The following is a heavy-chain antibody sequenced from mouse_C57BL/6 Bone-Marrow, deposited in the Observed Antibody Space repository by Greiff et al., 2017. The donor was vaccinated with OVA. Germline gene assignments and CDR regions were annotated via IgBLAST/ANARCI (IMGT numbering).Heavy chain of an antibody. V-gene: IGHV10-3*01. J-gene: IGHJ1*03. CDR1: GFTFNTYA. CDR3: VRASIYYDGSSYWYFDV. CDR2: IRSKSSNYAT. Sequence: GGGLVQPKGSLKLSCAASGFTFNTYAMHWVRQAPGKGLEWVARIRSKSSNYATYYADSVKDRFTISRDDSQSMLYLQMNNLKTEDTAMYYWVRASIYYDGSSYWYFDVWGTGTTVTVSS. D-gene: IGHD1-1*01.